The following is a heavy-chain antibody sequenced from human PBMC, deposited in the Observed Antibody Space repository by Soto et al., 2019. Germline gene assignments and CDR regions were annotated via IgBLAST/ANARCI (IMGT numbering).Heavy chain of an antibody. V-gene: IGHV3-15*07. CDR1: GFTFSNAW. CDR2: IKSKTDGGTT. Sequence: GGSLRLSCAASGFTFSNAWMNWVRQAPGKGLELVGRIKSKTDGGTTDYAAPVKGRFTISRDDSKNTLYLQMNSLKTEDTAVYYCTTAVMYRAHAFDIWGQGTMVTVSS. D-gene: IGHD3-16*01. CDR3: TTAVMYRAHAFDI. J-gene: IGHJ3*02.